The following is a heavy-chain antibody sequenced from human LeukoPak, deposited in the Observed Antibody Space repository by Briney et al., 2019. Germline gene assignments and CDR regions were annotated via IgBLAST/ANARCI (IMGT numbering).Heavy chain of an antibody. Sequence: PGGSLRLSCAASGFTVSSNYMSWVRQAPGKGLEWVSVIYSGGSTYYADSVKGRFTISRDNSKNTLYLQMNSLRAEDTAVYYCARSRHTDYGDNLASSRGLWFDPWGQGTLVTVSS. J-gene: IGHJ5*02. CDR1: GFTVSSNY. V-gene: IGHV3-53*01. D-gene: IGHD4-17*01. CDR3: ARSRHTDYGDNLASSRGLWFDP. CDR2: IYSGGST.